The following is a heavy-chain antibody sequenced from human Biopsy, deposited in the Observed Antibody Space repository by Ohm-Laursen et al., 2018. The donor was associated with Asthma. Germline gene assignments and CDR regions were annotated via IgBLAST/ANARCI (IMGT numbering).Heavy chain of an antibody. D-gene: IGHD6-13*01. J-gene: IGHJ6*02. Sequence: SETLSLICSLSSGSGGYMRSGNYYWGWIRQPPGKGLEWIGSIYYSGTTYYNPSLESRFTVSADTSKKQFSLKLTSVTAADTAVYYCVRGSSSWHHGPFHYYYGLDVWGQGTTATVSS. CDR2: IYYSGTT. CDR3: VRGSSSWHHGPFHYYYGLDV. V-gene: IGHV4-39*01. CDR1: SGSGGYMRSGNYY.